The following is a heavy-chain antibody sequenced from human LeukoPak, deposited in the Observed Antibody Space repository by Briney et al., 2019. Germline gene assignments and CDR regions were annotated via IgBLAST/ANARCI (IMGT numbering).Heavy chain of an antibody. CDR1: GGSISSGGSIGSFY. V-gene: IGHV4-61*02. J-gene: IGHJ4*02. CDR2: IDAGGST. CDR3: ARDSQHGYCSSTSCKHFDY. Sequence: PSQTLSLTCTVSGGSISSGGSIGSFYWSWIRQPAGKGLEWIGRIDAGGSTNYNPSLRGRVTISVDTSKNQFSLKLSSVTAADTAVYYCARDSQHGYCSSTSCKHFDYWGQGTLVTVSS. D-gene: IGHD2-2*01.